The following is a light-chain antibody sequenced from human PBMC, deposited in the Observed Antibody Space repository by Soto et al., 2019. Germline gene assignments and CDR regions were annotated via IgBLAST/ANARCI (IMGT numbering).Light chain of an antibody. Sequence: QSVLTQPASVSGSPGQSITISCTGTSSDVGSYNLVSWYQQLPGKAPKLMIYEGSKRPSGVSNRFSGSKSGNTASLTISGLQAEDEADYYCCSYAGSSTFVVFGGGTKLTVL. CDR3: CSYAGSSTFVV. CDR2: EGS. J-gene: IGLJ2*01. CDR1: SSDVGSYNL. V-gene: IGLV2-23*03.